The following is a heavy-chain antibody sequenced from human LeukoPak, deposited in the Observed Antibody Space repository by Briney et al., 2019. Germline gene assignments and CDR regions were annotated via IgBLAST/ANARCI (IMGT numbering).Heavy chain of an antibody. J-gene: IGHJ4*02. Sequence: ASVKVSCKASGYTFTSNYIYWVRQAPGQGLEWMGMIYPRDGSTSYAQKFQGRVTVTRDTSTSTVHMELSGLRSEDTAVYYCARDQEGFDYWGQGTLVTVSS. CDR3: ARDQEGFDY. V-gene: IGHV1-46*01. CDR2: IYPRDGST. CDR1: GYTFTSNY.